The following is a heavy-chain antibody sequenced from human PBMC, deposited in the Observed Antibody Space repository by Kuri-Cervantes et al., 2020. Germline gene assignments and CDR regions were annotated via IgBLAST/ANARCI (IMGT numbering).Heavy chain of an antibody. D-gene: IGHD6-25*01. J-gene: IGHJ5*02. CDR2: INPNSGGT. Sequence: ASVKVSCKASGYTFTGYYMHWVRQAPGQGLEWMGWINPNSGGTSYAQKFQGRVTMTRDTSTSTVYMELSRLRSDDTAVYYCARGPIATAGAFDPWGQGTLVTVSS. CDR1: GYTFTGYY. CDR3: ARGPIATAGAFDP. V-gene: IGHV1-2*02.